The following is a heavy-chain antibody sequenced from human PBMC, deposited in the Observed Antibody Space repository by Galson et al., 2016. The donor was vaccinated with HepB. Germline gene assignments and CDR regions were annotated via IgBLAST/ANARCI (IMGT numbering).Heavy chain of an antibody. J-gene: IGHJ5*02. CDR1: GLPFSRYS. Sequence: SLRLSCAASGLPFSRYSMNWVRQAPGKGLEWVSYIGGSTTTTYYADSVKGRFTISRDNAKNTLYLQMNSLRAEDTAVYYCVREDVGGFDPWGQGTLVTVSS. D-gene: IGHD3-16*01. CDR3: VREDVGGFDP. V-gene: IGHV3-48*01. CDR2: IGGSTTTT.